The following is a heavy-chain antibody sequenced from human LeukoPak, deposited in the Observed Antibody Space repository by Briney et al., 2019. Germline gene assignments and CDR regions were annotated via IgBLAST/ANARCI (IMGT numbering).Heavy chain of an antibody. J-gene: IGHJ5*02. CDR1: GFTFSSNG. CDR2: ISYDGSNE. V-gene: IGHV3-30*18. D-gene: IGHD6-13*01. CDR3: AKNPSGVDIAATEP. Sequence: GGSLRLSCAASGFTFSSNGMHWVRQAPGRGLDWVAFISYDGSNEYYADSVKGRFTISRDNSKNTLYLQMNSLRPEDTAVYYCAKNPSGVDIAATEPWGQGTLVTVSS.